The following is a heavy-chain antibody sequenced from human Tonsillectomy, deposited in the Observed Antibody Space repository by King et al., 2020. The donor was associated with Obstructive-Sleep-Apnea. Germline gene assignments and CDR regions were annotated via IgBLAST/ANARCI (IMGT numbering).Heavy chain of an antibody. CDR1: GYSFPNYW. CDR3: ARPRGSSRYYVYGLNV. V-gene: IGHV5-10-1*03. Sequence: VQLVESGAEVKKPGESLRISCKGSGYSFPNYWITWVRQMPGKGLEWMGRIDPSDSYTNYSPSFQGHVTISADKSINTAYLQWGSLKASDTAIYYCARPRGSSRYYVYGLNVWGQGTTVTVAS. CDR2: IDPSDSYT. D-gene: IGHD6-13*01. J-gene: IGHJ6*02.